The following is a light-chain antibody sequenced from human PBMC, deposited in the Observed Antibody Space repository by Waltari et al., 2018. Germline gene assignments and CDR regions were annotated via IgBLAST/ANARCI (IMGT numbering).Light chain of an antibody. CDR3: QVWDGSSDHYV. CDR2: DDS. J-gene: IGLJ1*01. CDR1: NIGSKN. V-gene: IGLV3-21*03. Sequence: SYVLAQPASVSVAPGKTARITCEGPNIGSKNVHWYQLRPGQAPVLVVHDDSDRPSGIPERFSGSNSGNTATLIISGVEAGDEADYFCQVWDGSSDHYVFXTGTAVTV.